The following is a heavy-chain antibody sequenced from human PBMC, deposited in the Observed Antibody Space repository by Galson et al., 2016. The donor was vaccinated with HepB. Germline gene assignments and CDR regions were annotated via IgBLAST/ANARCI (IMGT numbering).Heavy chain of an antibody. CDR3: ARVTKGGSGNNFDY. J-gene: IGHJ4*02. CDR2: IYYSGST. Sequence: WIRQHPGKGLEWIGYIYYSGSTFYNPSLKSRVTISVDTSKNQFSLRLNSVTAADTAVYYCARVTKGGSGNNFDYWGQGTLVTVSS. D-gene: IGHD3-3*01. V-gene: IGHV4-31*02.